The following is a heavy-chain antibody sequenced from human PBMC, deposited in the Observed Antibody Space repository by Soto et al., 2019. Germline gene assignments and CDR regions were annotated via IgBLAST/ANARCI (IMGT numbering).Heavy chain of an antibody. CDR1: GFTFSSYA. J-gene: IGHJ4*02. V-gene: IGHV3-23*01. Sequence: GGSLRLSCAASGFTFSSYAMSWVRQAPGKGLEWVSAISGSGGSTYYADSVKGRFTISRDNSKNTLYLQMNSLRAEDTAVYYCARGSEESYPGSRIFDLWGRGTLVTVSS. CDR2: ISGSGGST. CDR3: ARGSEESYPGSRIFDL. D-gene: IGHD3-10*01.